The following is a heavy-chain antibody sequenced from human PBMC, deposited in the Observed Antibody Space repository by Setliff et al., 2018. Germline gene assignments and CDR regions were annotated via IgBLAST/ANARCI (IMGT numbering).Heavy chain of an antibody. CDR1: GYTFSNYG. V-gene: IGHV1-46*01. Sequence: ASVKVSCKASGYTFSNYGISWVRQAPGQGLEWMGVMNPGRGSRNYAQRFQGRVTMTSDTSTSTVYMELSSLRSEDTALYYCARGGHIRYDYYYMDVWGKGTTVTVSS. CDR2: MNPGRGSR. D-gene: IGHD5-18*01. J-gene: IGHJ6*03. CDR3: ARGGHIRYDYYYMDV.